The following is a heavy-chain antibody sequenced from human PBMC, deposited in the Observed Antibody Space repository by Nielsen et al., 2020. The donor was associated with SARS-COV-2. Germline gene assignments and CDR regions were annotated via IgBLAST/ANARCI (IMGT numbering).Heavy chain of an antibody. CDR1: GFTFSSYA. J-gene: IGHJ6*03. CDR2: ISGSGGST. CDR3: ARDRRADYYYMDV. V-gene: IGHV3-23*01. Sequence: GESLKISCAASGFTFSSYAMSWVRQAPGKGLEWVSAISGSGGSTYYADSVKGRFTISRDNAKNSLYLQMNSLRAEDTAVYYCARDRRADYYYMDVWGKGTTVTVSS.